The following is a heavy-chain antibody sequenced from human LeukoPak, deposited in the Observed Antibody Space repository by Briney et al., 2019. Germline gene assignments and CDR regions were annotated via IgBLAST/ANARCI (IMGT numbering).Heavy chain of an antibody. CDR1: ADSVTINSDS. J-gene: IGHJ3*02. D-gene: IGHD1-1*01. Sequence: SQTLSLTCAISADSVTINSDSWSWVRLSPSRGLEWLGGTYYRSKWYNDYAVSVRSRITINPDTSKNLLSMQMNSVTPEDTDECYCATTVETGDAFDIWGAGTRVTVSS. CDR2: TYYRSKWYN. CDR3: ATTVETGDAFDI. V-gene: IGHV6-1*01.